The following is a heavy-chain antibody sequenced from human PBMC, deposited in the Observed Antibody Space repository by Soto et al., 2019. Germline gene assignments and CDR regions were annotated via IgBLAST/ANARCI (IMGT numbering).Heavy chain of an antibody. V-gene: IGHV3-15*01. J-gene: IGHJ4*02. Sequence: GGSLRLSCAASGFTLSNAWMTWVRQAPGKGLEWVGHIKSKSDGGRTDYAAPVKGRFTISRDDSQNTLFLQMNSLKTEDTAVYYCSTGPDPVLRYLEWLSWGQGSLVPVSS. D-gene: IGHD3-3*01. CDR2: IKSKSDGGRT. CDR1: GFTLSNAW. CDR3: STGPDPVLRYLEWLS.